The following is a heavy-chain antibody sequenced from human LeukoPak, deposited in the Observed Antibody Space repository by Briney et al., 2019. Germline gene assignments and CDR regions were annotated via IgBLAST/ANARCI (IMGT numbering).Heavy chain of an antibody. J-gene: IGHJ3*02. CDR1: GFTFSSYA. CDR2: RSYDGSNK. Sequence: PGGSLRLSCAASGFTFSSYAMHWVRQAPGKGLAWVAVRSYDGSNKYYADSVKGRFTISRDNAKNSLYLQMNSLRAEDTAVYYCARERAGRDAFDIWGQGTMVTVSS. D-gene: IGHD6-25*01. V-gene: IGHV3-30*04. CDR3: ARERAGRDAFDI.